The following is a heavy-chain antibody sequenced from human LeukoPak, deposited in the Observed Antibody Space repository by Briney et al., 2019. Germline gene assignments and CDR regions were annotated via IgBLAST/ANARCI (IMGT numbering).Heavy chain of an antibody. CDR3: ARAGAAPQGLKKGLVYYYYYMDV. D-gene: IGHD6-19*01. CDR1: GGTFSSYA. Sequence: GASVKVSCKASGGTFSSYAISWVRQAPGQGLEWMGGIIPIFGTANYAQQFQGRVTSTADKSTSTAYMELSSLRSEDTAVYYCARAGAAPQGLKKGLVYYYYYMDVWGKGTTVTISS. CDR2: IIPIFGTA. V-gene: IGHV1-69*06. J-gene: IGHJ6*03.